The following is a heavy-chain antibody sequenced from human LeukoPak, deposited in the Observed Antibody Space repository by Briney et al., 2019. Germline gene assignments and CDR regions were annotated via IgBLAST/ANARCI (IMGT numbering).Heavy chain of an antibody. V-gene: IGHV1-8*01. CDR3: ARRCGGDCSSDWFDP. CDR1: GYTFNSYD. CDR2: MNPNTGNT. D-gene: IGHD2-21*02. Sequence: GASVKVSCKASGYTFNSYDINWVRQATGQGLEWMGWMNPNTGNTGYGERFQGRVTMTRDNSISTAYMELNSLTSEDTAVYYCARRCGGDCSSDWFDPWGQGTLVTVSS. J-gene: IGHJ5*02.